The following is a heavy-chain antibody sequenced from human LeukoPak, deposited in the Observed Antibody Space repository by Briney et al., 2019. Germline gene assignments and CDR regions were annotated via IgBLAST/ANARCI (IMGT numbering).Heavy chain of an antibody. D-gene: IGHD3-10*01. J-gene: IGHJ5*02. CDR1: GGSISSSSYY. CDR2: IYYSGST. CDR3: ARTSGSYYNGNWFDP. V-gene: IGHV4-39*07. Sequence: SETLSLTCTVSGGSISSSSYYWGWIRQPPGKGLEWIGSIYYSGSTYYNPSLKSRVTISVDTSENQFSLWLSSMTAADTAVYYCARTSGSYYNGNWFDPWGQGTLVTVSS.